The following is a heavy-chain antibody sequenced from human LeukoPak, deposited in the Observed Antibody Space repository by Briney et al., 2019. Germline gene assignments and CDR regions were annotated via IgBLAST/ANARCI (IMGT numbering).Heavy chain of an antibody. V-gene: IGHV3-48*02. CDR1: GFTFSRYW. Sequence: PGGSLRLSCAASGFTFSRYWMSWVRQAPGKGLEWVSYISYGGGTKHYADSVKGRFTVSRDNAKNSVILQMNSLRDEDTAVYYCVRGGQCSGGSCYADYFYYYMDVWGKGTTVTVSS. D-gene: IGHD2-15*01. CDR3: VRGGQCSGGSCYADYFYYYMDV. J-gene: IGHJ6*03. CDR2: ISYGGGTK.